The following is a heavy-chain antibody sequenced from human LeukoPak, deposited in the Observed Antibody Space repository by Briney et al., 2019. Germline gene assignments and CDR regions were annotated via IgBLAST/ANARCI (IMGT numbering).Heavy chain of an antibody. Sequence: PSETLSLTCTVSGGSISSGGYYWSWIRQPAGKGLEWIGRIYTSGNTNYNPSLKSRATISVDTSKNQFSLKLSSVTAADTAVYYCARVYSVYGDYEPLDYWGQGTLVTVSS. CDR3: ARVYSVYGDYEPLDY. V-gene: IGHV4-61*02. D-gene: IGHD4-17*01. CDR1: GGSISSGGYY. J-gene: IGHJ4*02. CDR2: IYTSGNT.